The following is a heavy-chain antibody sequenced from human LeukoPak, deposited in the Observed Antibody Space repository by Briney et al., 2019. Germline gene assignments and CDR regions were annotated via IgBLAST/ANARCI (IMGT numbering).Heavy chain of an antibody. V-gene: IGHV3-23*01. CDR2: ISGSGGST. J-gene: IGHJ5*02. Sequence: GGSLRLSCAASGFTFSSYATSWVRQAPGKGLEWVSAISGSGGSTYYADSVKGRFTISRDNSKNTLYLQMNSLRAEDTAVYYCAKTLYSYGYDLFEFDPWGQGTLVTVSS. CDR1: GFTFSSYA. D-gene: IGHD5-18*01. CDR3: AKTLYSYGYDLFEFDP.